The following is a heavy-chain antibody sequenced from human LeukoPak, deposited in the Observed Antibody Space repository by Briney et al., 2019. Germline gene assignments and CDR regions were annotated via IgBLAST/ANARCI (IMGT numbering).Heavy chain of an antibody. CDR3: AKGGYGSGRTPYYYYYYMDV. CDR1: GFTFSSYG. D-gene: IGHD3-10*01. Sequence: PGGSLRLSCAASGFTFSSYGMHWVRQAPGKGLEWVAVIWYGGSNKYYADSVKGRFTISRDNSKNTLYLQMNSLRPEDTAVYYCAKGGYGSGRTPYYYYYYMDVWGKGTTVTVSS. V-gene: IGHV3-30*02. J-gene: IGHJ6*03. CDR2: IWYGGSNK.